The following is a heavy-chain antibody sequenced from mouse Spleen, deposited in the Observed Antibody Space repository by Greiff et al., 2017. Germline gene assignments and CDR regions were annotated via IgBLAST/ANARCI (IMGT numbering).Heavy chain of an antibody. CDR3: ARSGYGYPYYYAMDY. CDR2: INPNYGTT. D-gene: IGHD1-2*01. CDR1: GYSFTDYN. Sequence: VQLKESGPELVKPGASVKISCKASGYSFTDYNMNWVKQSNGKSLEWIGVINPNYGTTSYNQKFKGKATLTVDQSSSTAYMQLNSLTSEDSAVYYCARSGYGYPYYYAMDYWGQGTSVTVSS. J-gene: IGHJ4*01. V-gene: IGHV1-39*01.